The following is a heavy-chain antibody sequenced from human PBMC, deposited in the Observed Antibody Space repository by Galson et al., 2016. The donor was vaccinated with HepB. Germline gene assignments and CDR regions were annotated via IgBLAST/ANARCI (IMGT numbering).Heavy chain of an antibody. J-gene: IGHJ3*02. Sequence: TLSLTCNFSGGSVNRSPYYWAWIRQPPGKGLEWIRTISYRGTTFYNPSLKSRVTMSVDTFKNQLSLKLSSVTAADSAVYYCATQDTHGSLQLPGAFNIWGQGTVVTVSS. D-gene: IGHD5-24*01. CDR2: ISYRGTT. CDR3: ATQDTHGSLQLPGAFNI. V-gene: IGHV4-39*01. CDR1: GGSVNRSPYY.